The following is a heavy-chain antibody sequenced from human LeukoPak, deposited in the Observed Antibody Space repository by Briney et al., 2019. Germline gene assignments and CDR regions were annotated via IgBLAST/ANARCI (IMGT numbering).Heavy chain of an antibody. CDR2: IYYSGST. V-gene: IGHV4-39*01. CDR3: ARRGHYGDYFDY. D-gene: IGHD4-17*01. Sequence: PSETLSLTCTVSGGSISSSSYYWGWIRQPPGKGLEWIGTIYYSGSTYYTPSLKSRVTISVDTSKNQFSLKLSSVTAADTAVYYCARRGHYGDYFDYWGQGTLVTVSS. CDR1: GGSISSSSYY. J-gene: IGHJ4*02.